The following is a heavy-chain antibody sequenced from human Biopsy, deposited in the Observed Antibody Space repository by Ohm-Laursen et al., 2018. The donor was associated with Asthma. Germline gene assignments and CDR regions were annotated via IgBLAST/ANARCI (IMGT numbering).Heavy chain of an antibody. CDR3: ARGVITNWFDP. J-gene: IGHJ5*02. CDR1: GGSISDYY. CDR2: IYYSGST. Sequence: SETLSLTCTVSGGSISDYYKPWFRQPPGKGLEWIGYIYYSGSTNYNPSLKSRVTISEDTSKNQFSLKLTSVTAADTAVYYCARGVITNWFDPWGQGTLVTVSS. D-gene: IGHD3-16*02. V-gene: IGHV4-59*01.